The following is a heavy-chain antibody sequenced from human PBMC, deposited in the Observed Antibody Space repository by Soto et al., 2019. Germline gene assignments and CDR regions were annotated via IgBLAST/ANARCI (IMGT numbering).Heavy chain of an antibody. CDR2: IIPATGAA. CDR3: ARGGGVGVAGSAAFDM. V-gene: IGHV1-2*02. D-gene: IGHD3-3*01. J-gene: IGHJ3*02. Sequence: QLHLVQSGAVVKKPGASVTVSCSASGYPVTAYYMHWVRQATGRGLEWMGGIIPATGAAKYTQTFQGRGTMTRETSTSKVFMELGGLTSEDTAVFYCARGGGVGVAGSAAFDMWGQGTLVTGSS. CDR1: GYPVTAYY.